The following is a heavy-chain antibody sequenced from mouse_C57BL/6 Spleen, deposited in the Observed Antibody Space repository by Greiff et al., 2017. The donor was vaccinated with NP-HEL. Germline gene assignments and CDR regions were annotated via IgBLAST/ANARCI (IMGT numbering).Heavy chain of an antibody. CDR3: ARRGDYQGGAMDY. Sequence: VMLVESGAELVRPGTSVKVSCKASGYAFTNYLIEWVKQRPGQGLEWIGVINPGSGGTNYNEKFKGKATLTADKSSSTAYMQLSSRTSEDSAVYFCARRGDYQGGAMDYWGQGTSVTVSS. CDR1: GYAFTNYL. CDR2: INPGSGGT. J-gene: IGHJ4*01. V-gene: IGHV1-54*01. D-gene: IGHD2-4*01.